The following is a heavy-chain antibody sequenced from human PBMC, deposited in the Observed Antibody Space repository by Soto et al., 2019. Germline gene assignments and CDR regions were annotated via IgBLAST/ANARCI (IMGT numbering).Heavy chain of an antibody. Sequence: GASVKVSCKAAGGTFSSYTISWVRQAPGQGLEWMGRIIPILGIANYAQMFEGRVTIIADKSTSTAYMELSSLRSEDTAVYYCARERGIDYYYYGMDVWGQGTTVT. CDR1: GGTFSSYT. V-gene: IGHV1-69*04. J-gene: IGHJ6*02. D-gene: IGHD3-16*01. CDR2: IIPILGIA. CDR3: ARERGIDYYYYGMDV.